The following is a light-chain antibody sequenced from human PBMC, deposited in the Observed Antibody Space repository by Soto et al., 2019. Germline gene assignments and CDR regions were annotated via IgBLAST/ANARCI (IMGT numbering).Light chain of an antibody. CDR3: SSYAGSNNLI. CDR1: STDLGGYNY. Sequence: QSVLTQPPSASGSPGQSVTISCTGTSTDLGGYNYVSWYQQHPGKAPKLMIYEVNLRPSGVPDRFSGSKSGNTASLTVSGLQAEDEADYYCSSYAGSNNLIFGGGTKLPVL. J-gene: IGLJ2*01. CDR2: EVN. V-gene: IGLV2-8*01.